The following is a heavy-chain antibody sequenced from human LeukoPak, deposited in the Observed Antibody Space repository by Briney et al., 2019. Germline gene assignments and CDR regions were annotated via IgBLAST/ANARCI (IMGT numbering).Heavy chain of an antibody. V-gene: IGHV1-46*01. CDR2: INPSGGST. J-gene: IGHJ4*02. CDR3: ARDGGIAAAVYYFDY. CDR1: GGTFSSYA. Sequence: ASVKVSCKASGGTFSSYAISWVRQAPGQGLEWMGIINPSGGSTSYAQKFQGRVTMTRDTSTSTVYMELSSLRSEDTAVYYCARDGGIAAAVYYFDYWGQGTLVTVSS. D-gene: IGHD6-13*01.